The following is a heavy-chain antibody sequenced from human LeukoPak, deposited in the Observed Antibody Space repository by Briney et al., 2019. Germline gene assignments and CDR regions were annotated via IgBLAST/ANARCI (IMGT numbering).Heavy chain of an antibody. J-gene: IGHJ4*02. CDR2: ISYDGSNK. Sequence: GGSLRLSCAASGFTFSSYGMHWVRQAPGKGLEWVAVISYDGSNKYYADSVKGRFTISRDNSKNTLYLQMNSLRAEDTAVYYCAKDREDSSGYDYWGQGTLVTVSS. CDR3: AKDREDSSGYDY. CDR1: GFTFSSYG. D-gene: IGHD3-22*01. V-gene: IGHV3-30*18.